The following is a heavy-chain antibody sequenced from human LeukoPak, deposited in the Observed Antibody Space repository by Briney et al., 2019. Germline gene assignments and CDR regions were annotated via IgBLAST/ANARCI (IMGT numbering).Heavy chain of an antibody. CDR3: ARERRGYSDADDAFDI. D-gene: IGHD5-18*01. CDR2: ISSSSSTI. Sequence: GGSLRLSCAASGFTFSSYGMTWVRQAPGKGLEWVSYISSSSSTIYYADSVKGRFTISRDNAKNSLYLQMNSLRAEDTAVYYCARERRGYSDADDAFDIWGQGTMVTVSS. CDR1: GFTFSSYG. J-gene: IGHJ3*02. V-gene: IGHV3-48*01.